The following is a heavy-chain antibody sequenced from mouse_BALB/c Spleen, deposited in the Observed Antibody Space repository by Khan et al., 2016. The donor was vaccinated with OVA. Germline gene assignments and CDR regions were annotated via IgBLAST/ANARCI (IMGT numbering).Heavy chain of an antibody. CDR2: IWSDGST. CDR3: ARGFVDYSSLYAMDY. J-gene: IGHJ4*01. Sequence: VELVESGPGLVAPSPSLSITCTVSGFSLTSYGVHWVRQTPGKGLEWLVVIWSDGSTNYNSVLKYRLSISKDNSKSQVFLKMNSLQTDDTAIYYCARGFVDYSSLYAMDYWGQGTTVTVSS. CDR1: GFSLTSYG. D-gene: IGHD2-4*01. V-gene: IGHV2-6*02.